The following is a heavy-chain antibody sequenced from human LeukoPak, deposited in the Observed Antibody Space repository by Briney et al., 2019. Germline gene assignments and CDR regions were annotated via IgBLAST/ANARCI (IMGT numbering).Heavy chain of an antibody. CDR3: ANTRGNTVPYNWFDS. V-gene: IGHV3-23*01. CDR1: GGFAFSSFV. J-gene: IGHJ5*01. Sequence: GGSLRLSRAASGGFAFSSFVLSWVRQAPGKGLEWVSVISTSGDGTYYADSVKGRFTISRDNSKNTLYLQMNSLRAEDTAVYYCANTRGNTVPYNWFDSWGQGTLVTVSS. CDR2: ISTSGDGT. D-gene: IGHD2-2*01.